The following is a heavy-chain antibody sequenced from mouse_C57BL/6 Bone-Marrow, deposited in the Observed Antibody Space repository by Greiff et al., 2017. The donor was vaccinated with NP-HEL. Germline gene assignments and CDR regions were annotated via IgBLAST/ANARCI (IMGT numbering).Heavy chain of an antibody. Sequence: VMLGESGAELVRPGTSVKVSCKASGYAFTNYLIEWVKQRPGQGLEWIGVINPGSGGTNYNEKFKGKATLTADKSSSPAYMQLSSLTSEDSAVYFCARGGSFAYWGQGTLVTVSA. V-gene: IGHV1-54*01. CDR3: ARGGSFAY. CDR1: GYAFTNYL. CDR2: INPGSGGT. J-gene: IGHJ3*01.